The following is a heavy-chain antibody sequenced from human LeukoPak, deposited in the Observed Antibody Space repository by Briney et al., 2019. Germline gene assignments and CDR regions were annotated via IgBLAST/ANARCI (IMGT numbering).Heavy chain of an antibody. D-gene: IGHD3-10*01. CDR1: GFTFSSYA. CDR3: AKGDTMVRGVIMTRVDY. V-gene: IGHV3-23*01. J-gene: IGHJ4*02. Sequence: GGSLRLSCAASGFTFSSYAMSWVRQAQGKGLEWVSAISGSGGSTYYADSVKGRFTISRDNSKNTLYLQMNSLRAEDTAVYYCAKGDTMVRGVIMTRVDYWGQGTLVTVSS. CDR2: ISGSGGST.